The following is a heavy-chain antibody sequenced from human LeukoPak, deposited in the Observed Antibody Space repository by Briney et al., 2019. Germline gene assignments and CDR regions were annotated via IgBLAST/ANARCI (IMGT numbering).Heavy chain of an antibody. J-gene: IGHJ4*02. Sequence: GGSLRLSCAASGFTFRSHGIHWVRQAPGRGLEWVSAISGSGGSTYYADSVKGRFTISRDNSKNTLYLQMNSLRAEDTAAYYCAKSGLNRFDYWGQGTLVTVSS. CDR3: AKSGLNRFDY. CDR1: GFTFRSHG. V-gene: IGHV3-23*01. CDR2: ISGSGGST. D-gene: IGHD2-15*01.